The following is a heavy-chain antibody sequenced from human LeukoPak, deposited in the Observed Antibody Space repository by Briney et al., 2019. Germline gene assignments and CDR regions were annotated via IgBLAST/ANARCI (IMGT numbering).Heavy chain of an antibody. CDR2: IYYSGST. Sequence: SETLSLTCTVSGGSISSGGYYWSWIRQHPGKGLEWIGYIYYSGSTYYNPSLKSRVTISVDTSKNQFSLKLSSVTAADTAVYYYAREAGYYDSSGYWALFDYWGQGTLVTVSS. CDR3: AREAGYYDSSGYWALFDY. CDR1: GGSISSGGYY. D-gene: IGHD3-22*01. J-gene: IGHJ4*02. V-gene: IGHV4-31*03.